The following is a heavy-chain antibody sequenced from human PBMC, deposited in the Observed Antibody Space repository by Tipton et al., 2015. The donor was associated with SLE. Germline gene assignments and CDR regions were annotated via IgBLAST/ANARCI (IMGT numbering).Heavy chain of an antibody. CDR1: GGSISRGGHY. J-gene: IGHJ4*02. CDR2: ISSTGFT. V-gene: IGHV4-61*02. D-gene: IGHD3-10*01. Sequence: TLSLTCTVSGGSISRGGHYWSWIRQPAGKGLEWIGRISSTGFTAYNPSLKSRVTISVDTSKNQLSLRLSSVTAADTGVYYCVTGGDQAKTGYWGQGTLVTVS. CDR3: VTGGDQAKTGY.